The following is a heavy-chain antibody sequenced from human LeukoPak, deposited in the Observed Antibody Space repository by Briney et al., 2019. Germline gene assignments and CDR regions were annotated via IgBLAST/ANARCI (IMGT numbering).Heavy chain of an antibody. J-gene: IGHJ4*02. D-gene: IGHD1-26*01. CDR1: GDSISSHY. CDR2: IYYTGST. Sequence: SETLSLTCTVSGDSISSHYWSWIRQPPGKGLEWIGCIYYTGSTTYNPSLESRVTMSVDTSKNQFSLRLSSVTTADTAVYYCARGIQLVGATLYFDHWGQGALVTVSS. V-gene: IGHV4-59*11. CDR3: ARGIQLVGATLYFDH.